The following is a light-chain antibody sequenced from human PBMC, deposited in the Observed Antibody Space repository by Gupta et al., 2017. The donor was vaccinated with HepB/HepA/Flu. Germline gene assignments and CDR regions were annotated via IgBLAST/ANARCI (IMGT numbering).Light chain of an antibody. CDR3: QSYDSSLSGSV. J-gene: IGLJ3*02. CDR2: GNS. V-gene: IGLV1-40*01. CDR1: SSNIGANYD. Sequence: QSVLTQPPSVSGAPGQTVTISCTGSSSNIGANYDVHWYQQLPGTAPKLLIYGNSNRPSGVPDRFSGSKSGTSASLAITGLQAEDEADYYCQSYDSSLSGSVFGGGTKLTVL.